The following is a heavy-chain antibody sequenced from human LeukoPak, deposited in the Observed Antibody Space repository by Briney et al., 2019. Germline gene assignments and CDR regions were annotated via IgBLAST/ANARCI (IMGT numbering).Heavy chain of an antibody. D-gene: IGHD2-2*01. Sequence: PSETLSLTCSVSGRPIRSYFWDLIRQPPGKGLEWIGYIFHSGSTTFNPSLKSRVTISVDTSKNQFSLKLSSVTAADTAVYYCARARSSTSSFDPWGQGTLVTVSS. J-gene: IGHJ5*02. CDR3: ARARSSTSSFDP. V-gene: IGHV4-59*01. CDR2: IFHSGST. CDR1: GRPIRSYF.